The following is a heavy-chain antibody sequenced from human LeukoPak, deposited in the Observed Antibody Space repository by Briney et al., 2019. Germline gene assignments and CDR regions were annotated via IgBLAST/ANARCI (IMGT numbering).Heavy chain of an antibody. J-gene: IGHJ4*02. CDR3: ARGALHLYYFDYWG. Sequence: GGSLRLSCVASGFTFSNYAMNWVRQTPGKGLEWVSVMSGSGGRTYYADSVKGRFTISRDNAKNTVYLQMNSLRAEDTAVYYCARGALHLYYFDYWGWGQGTLVTVSS. CDR2: MSGSGGRT. V-gene: IGHV3-23*01. CDR1: GFTFSNYA. D-gene: IGHD2/OR15-2a*01.